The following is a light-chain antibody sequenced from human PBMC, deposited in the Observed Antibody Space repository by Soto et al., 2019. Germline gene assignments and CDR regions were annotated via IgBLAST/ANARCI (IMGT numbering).Light chain of an antibody. CDR2: DAS. CDR1: QRVGGTY. J-gene: IGKJ1*01. CDR3: QQYGSRTWT. Sequence: ELVLTQSPVTLSLSPGERATLSCRASQRVGGTYLAWYQQKRGQSPRLLIYDASSRAPDIPDRFSGSGSGTDFTLTITKVEPEDFAVYYCQQYGSRTWTFGQGTKLEMK. V-gene: IGKV3-20*01.